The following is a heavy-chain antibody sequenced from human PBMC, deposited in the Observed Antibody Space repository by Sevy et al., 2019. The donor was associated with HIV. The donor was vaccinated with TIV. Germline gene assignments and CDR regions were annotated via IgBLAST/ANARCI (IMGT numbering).Heavy chain of an antibody. V-gene: IGHV3-30-3*01. D-gene: IGHD4-17*01. CDR1: GFALSNYYA. CDR3: ARPRANYVDHYFFYAMDV. J-gene: IGHJ6*02. CDR2: ISYDGSDK. Sequence: GGSLRLSCAASGFALSNYYAMHWVRQAPGKGLEWVALISYDGSDKYYADSVKGRFTISRDNFKNTLYLQMNSLTTEDTAVYYCARPRANYVDHYFFYAMDVWGQGTTVTFSS.